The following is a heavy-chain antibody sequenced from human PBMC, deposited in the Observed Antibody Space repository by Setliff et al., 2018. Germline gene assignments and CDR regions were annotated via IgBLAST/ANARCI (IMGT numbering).Heavy chain of an antibody. CDR2: IWADEVNI. CDR1: GFTFINYN. CDR3: AREPTVTTLDY. V-gene: IGHV3-33*01. Sequence: GGSLRLSCAASGFTFINYNMHWVRQAPGKGLEWVATIWADEVNIYYADSVNGRFTISRDNAKNSLYLQMTSLRAEDTAVYYCAREPTVTTLDYWGQGTLVTVSS. D-gene: IGHD4-4*01. J-gene: IGHJ4*02.